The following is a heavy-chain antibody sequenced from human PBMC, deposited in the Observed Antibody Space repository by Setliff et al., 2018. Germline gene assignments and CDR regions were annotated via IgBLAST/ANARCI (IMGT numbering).Heavy chain of an antibody. Sequence: GGSLRLSCAASGFTVSSNYMHWVRQAPGKGLEWVSSIDVGGGNTYYADSVKGRFTISRDNSRNTLYLQMNSLRAEDTASYYCARDPNGDYVGAFDPWGQGILVTVS. CDR3: ARDPNGDYVGAFDP. CDR2: IDVGGGNT. CDR1: GFTVSSNY. D-gene: IGHD4-17*01. J-gene: IGHJ5*02. V-gene: IGHV3-53*01.